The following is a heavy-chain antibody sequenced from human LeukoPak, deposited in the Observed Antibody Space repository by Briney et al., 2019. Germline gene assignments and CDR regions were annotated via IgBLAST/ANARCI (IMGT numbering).Heavy chain of an antibody. V-gene: IGHV3-23*01. Sequence: GGSLRLSCAASGFTFSSYAMSWVRQAPGKGLEWVSAISGSGGSTYYADSVKGRFTISRENSKNTLYLQMNSLRAEDTAVYYCAKDHYYDSSGYSDYWGQGTLVTVSS. J-gene: IGHJ4*02. CDR1: GFTFSSYA. D-gene: IGHD3-22*01. CDR2: ISGSGGST. CDR3: AKDHYYDSSGYSDY.